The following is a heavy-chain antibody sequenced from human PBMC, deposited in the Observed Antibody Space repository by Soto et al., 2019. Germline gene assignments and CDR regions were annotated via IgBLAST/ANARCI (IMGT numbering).Heavy chain of an antibody. D-gene: IGHD3-10*01. CDR2: IKSKTDGGTT. Sequence: EVQLVESGEGLVKPGGSLRLSCAASGFTFSNACLNWVRQAPGKGLEWVGRIKSKTDGGTTDYAAPVKGRFTISRDDSKYTLYLQMNSLKTEDTAVYYCTTDYGSGSYPPYYFDYWGQGTLVTVSS. J-gene: IGHJ4*02. CDR1: GFTFSNAC. CDR3: TTDYGSGSYPPYYFDY. V-gene: IGHV3-15*07.